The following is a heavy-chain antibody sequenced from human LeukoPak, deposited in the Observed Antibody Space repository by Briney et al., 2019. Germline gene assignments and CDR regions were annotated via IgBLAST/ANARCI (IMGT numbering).Heavy chain of an antibody. CDR2: MRYDGSTY. D-gene: IGHD5-12*01. V-gene: IGHV3-30*02. Sequence: GRSLRLSCAASGFTFSSYGMHWVRQAPGKGLEWVAFMRYDGSTYYYADSVKGRFTISRDNSKNTLYLQMNSLRAGDTAVYFCAKVSPNVDATDYWGQGTLVTVSS. CDR3: AKVSPNVDATDY. CDR1: GFTFSSYG. J-gene: IGHJ4*02.